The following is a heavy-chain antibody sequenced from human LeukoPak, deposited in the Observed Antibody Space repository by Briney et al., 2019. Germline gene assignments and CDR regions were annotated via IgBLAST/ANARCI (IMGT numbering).Heavy chain of an antibody. CDR1: GGSISSYY. CDR3: ARDYPPVAASAYGMDV. D-gene: IGHD2-15*01. J-gene: IGHJ6*02. CDR2: IYYSGST. Sequence: SETLSLTFTVSGGSISSYYWSWIRQPPGKGLEWIGYIYYSGSTNYNPSLKSRVTISVDTSKNQFSPKLSSVTAADTAVYYCARDYPPVAASAYGMDVWGQGTTVTVSS. V-gene: IGHV4-59*01.